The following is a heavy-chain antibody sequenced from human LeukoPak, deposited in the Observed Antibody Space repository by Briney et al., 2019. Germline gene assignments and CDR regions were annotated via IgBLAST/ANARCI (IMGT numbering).Heavy chain of an antibody. Sequence: PGGSLRLSCAASGFTVSSNHMSWVRQAQGKGLEWVSVMYKGGSTYYADSVKGRFTISRDNSKNTVYLQMNSLRAEDTTVYYCATGDPYSGSYFDYWGQGTLVTVSS. J-gene: IGHJ4*02. CDR2: MYKGGST. CDR1: GFTVSSNH. V-gene: IGHV3-66*01. D-gene: IGHD1-26*01. CDR3: ATGDPYSGSYFDY.